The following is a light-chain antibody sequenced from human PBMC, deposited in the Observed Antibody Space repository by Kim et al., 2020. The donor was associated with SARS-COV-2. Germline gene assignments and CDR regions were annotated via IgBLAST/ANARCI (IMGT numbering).Light chain of an antibody. Sequence: PGQSFTIACTGTSSDVGSYNLVSWYQQHPGKAPKLMIYEGSKRPSGVSNRFSGSKSGNTASLTISGLQAEDEADYYGCSYAGSSWVFGGGTQLTVL. CDR2: EGS. J-gene: IGLJ3*02. V-gene: IGLV2-23*01. CDR1: SSDVGSYNL. CDR3: CSYAGSSWV.